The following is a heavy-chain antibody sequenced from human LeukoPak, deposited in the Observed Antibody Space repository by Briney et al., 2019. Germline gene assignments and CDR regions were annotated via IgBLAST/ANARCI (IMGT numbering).Heavy chain of an antibody. V-gene: IGHV1-2*02. Sequence: EASVKVSCKSSGFTFTDHYIHWVRQGPGQELEWMGYIGPHSTFTSSPQEFQGRVTMTRDASMSTAYMELTRLTSDDTAVYYCVREGEGPLSKDFDYWGQGTLVTVSS. CDR3: VREGEGPLSKDFDY. J-gene: IGHJ4*02. CDR2: IGPHSTFT. CDR1: GFTFTDHY. D-gene: IGHD2/OR15-2a*01.